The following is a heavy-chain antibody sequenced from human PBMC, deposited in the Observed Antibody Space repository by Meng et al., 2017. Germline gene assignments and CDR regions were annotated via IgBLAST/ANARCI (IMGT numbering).Heavy chain of an antibody. Sequence: QVELAECGAGLLKPTETLSITRAVYGGYFSAYYWSWIRQHPGKWLEWIGEINHSGSTNYNPSLKSRVTRSVDTSKYQFSLKLSSVTAAEMDVYYCARASPYDRGGYFDYWGQGTLVTVSS. CDR2: INHSGST. CDR1: GGYFSAYY. D-gene: IGHD3-22*01. V-gene: IGHV4-34*01. J-gene: IGHJ4*02. CDR3: ARASPYDRGGYFDY.